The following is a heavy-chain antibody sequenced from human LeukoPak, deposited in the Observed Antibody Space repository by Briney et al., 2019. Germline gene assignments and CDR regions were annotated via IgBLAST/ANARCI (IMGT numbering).Heavy chain of an antibody. D-gene: IGHD2-2*01. CDR2: IYSDGSGT. V-gene: IGHV3-74*01. Sequence: GGSLRLSCPASGFTLSSYWMHWVRQAPGKGLVWVSRIYSDGSGTNYADAVKGRFTISRDNAKNTLYLQMNSLRAEDTAVYYCARSTYYSSDWKAFDYWGQGTLVTVSS. CDR3: ARSTYYSSDWKAFDY. CDR1: GFTLSSYW. J-gene: IGHJ4*02.